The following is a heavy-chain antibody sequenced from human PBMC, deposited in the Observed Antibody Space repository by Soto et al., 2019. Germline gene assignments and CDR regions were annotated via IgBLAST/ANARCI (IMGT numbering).Heavy chain of an antibody. CDR2: INHSGST. J-gene: IGHJ4*02. CDR1: GGSFRGYY. CDR3: ARTGCSGGSCSTSGFDY. V-gene: IGHV4-34*01. D-gene: IGHD2-15*01. Sequence: PSETLSLTCAVYGGSFRGYYWSWIRQPPGKGLEWIGEINHSGSTNYNPSLKSRVTISVDTSKNQFSLKLSSVTAADTAVYYCARTGCSGGSCSTSGFDYWGQGTLVTVSS.